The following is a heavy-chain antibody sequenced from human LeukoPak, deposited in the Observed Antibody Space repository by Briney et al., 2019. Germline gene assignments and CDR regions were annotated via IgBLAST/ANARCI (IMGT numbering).Heavy chain of an antibody. V-gene: IGHV4-31*03. CDR3: ARVGRQNWFDP. CDR1: DGSITGGGYY. CDR2: IYYEAST. Sequence: PSETLSLTCTASDGSITGGGYYWSWIRQFPGKGLEWIGYIYYEASTYYNPSLKSRVTISRDTSKNQFSLNMTSVTAADTAVYYCARVGRQNWFDPWGQGTLVTVSS. J-gene: IGHJ5*02.